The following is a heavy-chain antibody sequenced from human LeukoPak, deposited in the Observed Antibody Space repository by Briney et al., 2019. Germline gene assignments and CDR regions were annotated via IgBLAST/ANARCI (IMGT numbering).Heavy chain of an antibody. CDR2: IGGSGDNT. CDR1: GFTFSNCA. V-gene: IGHV3-23*01. J-gene: IGHJ4*02. D-gene: IGHD6-6*01. Sequence: GGSLRLSCAASGFTFSNCAMSWVRQAPGKGLEWVSSIGGSGDNTYYADSVKGRFTISRDNSKNTLYLQVSSLRADDTAVYFCAKGIGGSSSGLDYWGRGTLVTVSS. CDR3: AKGIGGSSSGLDY.